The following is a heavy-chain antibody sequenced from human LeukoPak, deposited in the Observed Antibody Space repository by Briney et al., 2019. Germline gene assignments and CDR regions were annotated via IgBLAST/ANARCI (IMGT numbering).Heavy chain of an antibody. CDR1: GGSISSSTYY. V-gene: IGHV4-39*01. CDR3: ARQAISGYDPPPFDS. D-gene: IGHD5-12*01. CDR2: LYYSGST. Sequence: SETLSLTCTVSGGSISSSTYYWGWIRQPPGKGLEWIGNLYYSGSTYYNPSLKSRVTISVDTSKNQFSLKLSSVTAADTAVYYCARQAISGYDPPPFDSWGQGTLVTVSS. J-gene: IGHJ4*02.